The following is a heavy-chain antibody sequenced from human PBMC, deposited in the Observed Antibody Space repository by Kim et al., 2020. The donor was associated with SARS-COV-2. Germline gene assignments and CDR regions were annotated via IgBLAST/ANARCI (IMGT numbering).Heavy chain of an antibody. Sequence: YAEARKGRFTISRDNSKNTLYLQMNSLRAEDTAVYYCANVNVDTAMVFDYWGQGTLVTVSS. V-gene: IGHV3-23*01. CDR3: ANVNVDTAMVFDY. D-gene: IGHD5-18*01. J-gene: IGHJ4*02.